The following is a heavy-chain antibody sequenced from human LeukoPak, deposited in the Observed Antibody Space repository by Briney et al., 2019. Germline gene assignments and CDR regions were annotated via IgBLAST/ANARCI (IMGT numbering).Heavy chain of an antibody. CDR1: GFTFSNYA. Sequence: GGSLRLSCAASGFTFSNYAMSWVRQAPEKGLEWVSTVSSSGSDSYYADSVKGRFTISRDNSKNTLSLQMNSLRVEDTAVYYCAKDAALLGNWFDPWGQGTLVTVSS. V-gene: IGHV3-23*01. J-gene: IGHJ5*02. D-gene: IGHD3-10*01. CDR2: VSSSGSDS. CDR3: AKDAALLGNWFDP.